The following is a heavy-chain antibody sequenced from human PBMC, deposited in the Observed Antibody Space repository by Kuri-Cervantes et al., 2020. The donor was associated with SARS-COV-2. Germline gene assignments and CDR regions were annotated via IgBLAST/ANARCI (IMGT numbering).Heavy chain of an antibody. D-gene: IGHD3-3*01. J-gene: IGHJ4*02. CDR1: GLPFRSHA. Sequence: GGSLRLSCAASGLPFRSHAMHWVRQAPGKGLEWVAFIRYDGSNKYYADSVKGRFTISRDNSKNTLYLQMNSLRAEDTAVYYCARDMTIFGVVTYYFDYWGQGTLVTVSS. V-gene: IGHV3-30*02. CDR3: ARDMTIFGVVTYYFDY. CDR2: IRYDGSNK.